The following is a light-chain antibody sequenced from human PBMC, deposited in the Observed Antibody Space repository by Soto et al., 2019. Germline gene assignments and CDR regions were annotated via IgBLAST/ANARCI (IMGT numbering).Light chain of an antibody. CDR1: QSVGSD. J-gene: IGKJ1*01. Sequence: IGMTQSPAPLSVSPGERATLSFRASQSVGSDLAWYQQKPGQAPRLLIYGASSRATGIPARFSGSGSGTEFTLTISSLQSEDSADYYCQQYNNWPRTFGQGTKVDIK. CDR2: GAS. CDR3: QQYNNWPRT. V-gene: IGKV3-15*01.